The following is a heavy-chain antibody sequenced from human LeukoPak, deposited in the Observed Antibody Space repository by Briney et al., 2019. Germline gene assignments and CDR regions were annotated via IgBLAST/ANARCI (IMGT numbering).Heavy chain of an antibody. CDR3: ARDLTGGYFQH. V-gene: IGHV3-21*01. J-gene: IGHJ1*01. D-gene: IGHD1-26*01. CDR2: ISSSSSYI. Sequence: GGSLRLSCAASGFTFSDAWMSWVRQAPGKGLEWVSSISSSSSYIYYADSVKGRFTISRDNAKNSLYLQMNSLRAEDTAVYYCARDLTGGYFQHWGQGTLVTVSS. CDR1: GFTFSDAW.